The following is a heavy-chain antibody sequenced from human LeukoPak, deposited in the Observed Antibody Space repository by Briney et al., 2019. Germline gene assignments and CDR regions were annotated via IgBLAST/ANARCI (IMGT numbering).Heavy chain of an antibody. D-gene: IGHD1-26*01. CDR2: IYPGDSDT. CDR3: ARHGGYGGSYPYYFDY. Sequence: GESLKISCKGSGYSFTSYRIGWVRQMPGKGLEWMGIIYPGDSDTRYSPSFQGQVTISVDKSFSTAYLQWSSLKASDTAMYYCARHGGYGGSYPYYFDYWGQGTLVTVSS. V-gene: IGHV5-51*01. J-gene: IGHJ4*02. CDR1: GYSFTSYR.